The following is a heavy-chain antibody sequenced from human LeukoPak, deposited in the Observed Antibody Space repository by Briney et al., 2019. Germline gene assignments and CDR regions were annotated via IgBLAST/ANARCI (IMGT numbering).Heavy chain of an antibody. D-gene: IGHD5-12*01. CDR3: AVGKGSTSGFSKDX. CDR1: GGTFSSYA. V-gene: IGHV1-69*01. Sequence: ASVKVSCKASGGTFSSYAISWVRQAPGQGLEWMGGIIPIFGTANYAQKFQGRVTITADESTSTAYMELSSLRSEDTAVYYCAVGKGSTSGFSKDXXXXGTLVTVSS. J-gene: IGHJ4*02. CDR2: IIPIFGTA.